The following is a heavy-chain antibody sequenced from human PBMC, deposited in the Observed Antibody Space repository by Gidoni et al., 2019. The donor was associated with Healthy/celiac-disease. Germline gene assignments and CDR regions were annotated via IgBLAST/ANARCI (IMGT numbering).Heavy chain of an antibody. D-gene: IGHD2-15*01. CDR3: ARNGGFLVVVAATRRYNWFDP. CDR1: GGSFSGYY. J-gene: IGHJ5*02. CDR2: INHSGST. Sequence: QVQLQQWGAGLLKPSETLSLTCAVYGGSFSGYYWSWIRQPPGKGLEWLGEINHSGSTNYNPSLKSRVTISVDTSKNQFSLKLSSVTAADTAVYYCARNGGFLVVVAATRRYNWFDPWGQGTLVTVSS. V-gene: IGHV4-34*01.